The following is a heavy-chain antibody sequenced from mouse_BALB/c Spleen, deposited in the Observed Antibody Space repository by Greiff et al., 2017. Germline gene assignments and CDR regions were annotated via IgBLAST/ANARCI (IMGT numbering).Heavy chain of an antibody. Sequence: QVTLKVSGPGILQPSQTLSLTCSFSGFSLSTSGMGVSWIRQPSGKGLEWLAHIYWDDDKRYNPSLKSRLTISKDTSRNQVFLKITSVDTADTATYYCARREFTTATNYFDYWGQGTTLTVSS. J-gene: IGHJ2*01. CDR1: GFSLSTSGMG. CDR2: IYWDDDK. D-gene: IGHD1-2*01. V-gene: IGHV8-12*01. CDR3: ARREFTTATNYFDY.